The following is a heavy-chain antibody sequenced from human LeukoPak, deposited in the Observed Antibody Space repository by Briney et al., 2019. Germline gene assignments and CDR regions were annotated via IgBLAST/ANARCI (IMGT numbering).Heavy chain of an antibody. V-gene: IGHV3-30-3*01. CDR3: AKGPIAVATFDY. D-gene: IGHD5-12*01. Sequence: GGSLRLSCAASGFTFSSYAMHWARQAPGKGLEWVAVISYDGSNKYYADSVKGRFTISRDNSKNTLYLQMNSLRAEDTAVYYCAKGPIAVATFDYWGQGTLVTVSS. CDR1: GFTFSSYA. CDR2: ISYDGSNK. J-gene: IGHJ4*02.